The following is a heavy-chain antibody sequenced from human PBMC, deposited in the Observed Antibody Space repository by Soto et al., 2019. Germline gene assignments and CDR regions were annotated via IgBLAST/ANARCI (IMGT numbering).Heavy chain of an antibody. CDR1: GGSISSYY. CDR3: ARSIWGGTYYYMDV. Sequence: PSETLSLTCTVSGGSISSYYWSWIRQPPGKGLEWIGYIYYSGSTNYNPSLKSRVTISVDTSKNQFSLKLSSVTAADTAVYYCARSIWGGTYYYMDVWGKGTTVTVSS. D-gene: IGHD3-3*01. CDR2: IYYSGST. J-gene: IGHJ6*03. V-gene: IGHV4-59*01.